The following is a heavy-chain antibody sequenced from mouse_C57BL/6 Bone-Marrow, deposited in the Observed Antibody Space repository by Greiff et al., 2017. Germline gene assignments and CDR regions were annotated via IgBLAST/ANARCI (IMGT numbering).Heavy chain of an antibody. CDR1: GFSLTSYG. Sequence: QVQLKQSGPGLVQPSQSLSITCTVSGFSLTSYGVHWVRQPPGKGLEWLGVIWSGGSTDYNAAFISRLSIIKDHSKSQVFFKMNSLQSDDTAIYYCAKRRRYYIFAYWGQGTLVTVSA. CDR3: AKRRRYYIFAY. CDR2: IWSGGST. D-gene: IGHD2-12*01. V-gene: IGHV2-4*01. J-gene: IGHJ3*01.